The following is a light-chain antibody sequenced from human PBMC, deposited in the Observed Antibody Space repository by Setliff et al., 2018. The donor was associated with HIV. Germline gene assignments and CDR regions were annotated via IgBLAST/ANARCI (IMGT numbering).Light chain of an antibody. CDR3: SSYTSSSTSYV. V-gene: IGLV2-14*03. CDR2: SVT. J-gene: IGLJ1*01. Sequence: QSALTQPASVSGSPGQSITISCSGTNSDIGSHDYVSWYQQHPGKAPKLIIFSVTYRPSGVSDRFSGSKSGNTASLTISGLQPEDEADYYCSSYTSSSTSYVFGTGTKV. CDR1: NSDIGSHDY.